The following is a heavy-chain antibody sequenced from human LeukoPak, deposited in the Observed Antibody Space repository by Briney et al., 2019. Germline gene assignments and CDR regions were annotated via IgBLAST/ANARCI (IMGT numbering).Heavy chain of an antibody. J-gene: IGHJ4*02. Sequence: GGSLRLSCAASGXTFSSYSMNWVRQAPGKGLEWISYISSSSSAIYYADSVKGGSTISRDNARNSLYLQMNSLRDEDTAVYYCVRDHYYSFDYWGQGTLVTVSS. CDR2: ISSSSSAI. CDR1: GXTFSSYS. CDR3: VRDHYYSFDY. V-gene: IGHV3-48*02. D-gene: IGHD2/OR15-2a*01.